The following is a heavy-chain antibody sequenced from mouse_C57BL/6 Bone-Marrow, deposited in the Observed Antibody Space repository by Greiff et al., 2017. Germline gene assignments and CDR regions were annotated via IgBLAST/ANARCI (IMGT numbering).Heavy chain of an antibody. D-gene: IGHD1-1*01. CDR1: GYTFTSYW. CDR2: IDPSDSYT. V-gene: IGHV1-69*01. CDR3: AVFITTVVASFDY. J-gene: IGHJ2*01. Sequence: VQLQQSGAELVMPGASVKLSCKASGYTFTSYWMHWVKQRPGQGLEWIGEIDPSDSYTNYNQKFKGKSTLTVDKSSSTAYMQLSSLTSEDSAVYYCAVFITTVVASFDYWGQGTTLTVSS.